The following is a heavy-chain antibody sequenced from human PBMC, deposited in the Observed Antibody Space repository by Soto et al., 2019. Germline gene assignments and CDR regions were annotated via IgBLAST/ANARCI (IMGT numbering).Heavy chain of an antibody. V-gene: IGHV1-18*01. CDR1: GYTFTSYG. Sequence: QVQLVQSGGEVKKPGASVKVSCKASGYTFTSYGISWVRQAPGQGLEWMGRISAYNGNTNYAQKLQGRVTMTTDTXTSTDYMELRSLRSDDTAVYYCARVVGALGHWFDPWGQGTLVTVSS. D-gene: IGHD2-15*01. CDR3: ARVVGALGHWFDP. CDR2: ISAYNGNT. J-gene: IGHJ5*02.